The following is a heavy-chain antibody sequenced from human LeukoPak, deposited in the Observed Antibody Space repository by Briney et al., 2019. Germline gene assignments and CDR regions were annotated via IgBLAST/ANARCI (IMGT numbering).Heavy chain of an antibody. V-gene: IGHV3-9*01. CDR3: AKGRGYGDLVDY. CDR2: ISWNSGRI. Sequence: GGSTRLSCAASGFTFSSYAMHWVRQAPGKGLEWVSGISWNSGRIGYADSVKGRFTISRDNAKNSLYLQMNSLRAEDTALYYCAKGRGYGDLVDYWGQGTLVTVSS. D-gene: IGHD4-17*01. J-gene: IGHJ4*02. CDR1: GFTFSSYA.